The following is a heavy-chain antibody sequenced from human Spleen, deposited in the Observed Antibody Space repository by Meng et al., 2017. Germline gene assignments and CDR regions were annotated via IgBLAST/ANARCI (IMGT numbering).Heavy chain of an antibody. CDR1: GGTFSSYT. CDR2: INPSGGST. V-gene: IGHV1-46*01. D-gene: IGHD1-14*01. J-gene: IGHJ5*02. Sequence: ASVKVSCKTSGGTFSSYTISWVRQAPGQGLEWMGIINPSGGSTSYAQKFQGRVTMTRDTSTSTVYMELSSLRSEDTAVYYCARSITSGHPGGVDPWGQGTLVT. CDR3: ARSITSGHPGGVDP.